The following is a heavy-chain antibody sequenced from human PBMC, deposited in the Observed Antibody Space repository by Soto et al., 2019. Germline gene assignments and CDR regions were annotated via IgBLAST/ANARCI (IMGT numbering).Heavy chain of an antibody. CDR2: ISYDGSNK. J-gene: IGHJ4*02. Sequence: QVQLVESGGGVVQPGRSVRLSCAASGFTFSSYAMHWVRQAPGKGLEWVAVISYDGSNKYYADSVKGRFTISRDNSKNTLYLQMNSLRAEDTAVYYCARARDYGDYGLDYWGQGTLVTVSS. CDR3: ARARDYGDYGLDY. CDR1: GFTFSSYA. D-gene: IGHD4-17*01. V-gene: IGHV3-30-3*01.